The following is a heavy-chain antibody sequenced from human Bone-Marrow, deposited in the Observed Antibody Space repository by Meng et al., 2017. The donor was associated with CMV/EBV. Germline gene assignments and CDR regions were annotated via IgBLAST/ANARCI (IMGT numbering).Heavy chain of an antibody. CDR2: IYYTGKT. CDR3: ARGFRPYWFDP. Sequence: SETLSLTCTVSGGSISNSYWNWIRQPPGKGLEWIGYIYYTGKTNYNPSLKSRVSISLDTSKKQFSLKLRSPTASDTAVYYCARGFRPYWFDPWGQGTLVTVSS. V-gene: IGHV4-59*01. D-gene: IGHD6-6*01. J-gene: IGHJ5*02. CDR1: GGSISNSY.